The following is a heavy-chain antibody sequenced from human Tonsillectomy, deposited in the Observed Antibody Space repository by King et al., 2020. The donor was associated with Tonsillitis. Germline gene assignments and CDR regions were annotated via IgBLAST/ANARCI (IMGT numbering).Heavy chain of an antibody. CDR1: GGSIRGYY. V-gene: IGHV4-59*01. CDR3: AREHCYDSSGHYLAFDI. CDR2: IYHTGST. D-gene: IGHD3-22*01. Sequence: QLQESGPGLVKPSETLSLTCSVSGGSIRGYYWTWIRQPPGKGLEWIGYIYHTGSTNYNPSLKSRVTISIDTSKSQFSLNLSSVTAADTAIYYCAREHCYDSSGHYLAFDIWGQGTMVTVSS. J-gene: IGHJ3*02.